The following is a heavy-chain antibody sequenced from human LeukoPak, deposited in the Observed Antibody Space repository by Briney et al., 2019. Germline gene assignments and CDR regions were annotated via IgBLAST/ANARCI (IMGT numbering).Heavy chain of an antibody. D-gene: IGHD2-15*01. CDR1: GYSINSAHY. Sequence: PSETLSLTCAVSGYSINSAHYWVWIRQPPGKGLEWIGNISQSAIASYNPSLKSRVTISVDTSKNQFSLKMTSLTAADTAVYFCARASVEHRIVAGDYFDYWGQGTLVTVSS. CDR3: ARASVEHRIVAGDYFDY. V-gene: IGHV4-38-2*01. CDR2: ISQSAIA. J-gene: IGHJ4*02.